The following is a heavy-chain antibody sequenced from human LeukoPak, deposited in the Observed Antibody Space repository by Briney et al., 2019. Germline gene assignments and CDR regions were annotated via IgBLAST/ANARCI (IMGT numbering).Heavy chain of an antibody. J-gene: IGHJ6*03. Sequence: GGSLRLSCAASGFTFSSYGMHWVRQAPGKGLEWVAFIRYDENNKYYADSVKGRFTISRDNSKNTLFLQMNSLRAEDTAVYFCAKDQGTTHYFYYMDVWGKGTTATVSS. V-gene: IGHV3-30*02. CDR3: AKDQGTTHYFYYMDV. CDR2: IRYDENNK. CDR1: GFTFSSYG. D-gene: IGHD2-2*01.